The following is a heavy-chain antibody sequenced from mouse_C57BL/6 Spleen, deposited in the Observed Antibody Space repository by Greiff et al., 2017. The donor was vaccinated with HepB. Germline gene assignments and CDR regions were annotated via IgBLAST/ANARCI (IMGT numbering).Heavy chain of an antibody. Sequence: EVHLVESGGGLVKPGGSLKLSCAASGFTFSDYGMHWVRQAPEKGLEWVAYISSGSSTIYYADTVKGRFTISSDNAKNTLFLQMTSLRSEDTAMYYCARGSYGSSYFDYWGQGTTLTVSS. V-gene: IGHV5-17*01. J-gene: IGHJ2*01. CDR1: GFTFSDYG. CDR2: ISSGSSTI. D-gene: IGHD1-1*01. CDR3: ARGSYGSSYFDY.